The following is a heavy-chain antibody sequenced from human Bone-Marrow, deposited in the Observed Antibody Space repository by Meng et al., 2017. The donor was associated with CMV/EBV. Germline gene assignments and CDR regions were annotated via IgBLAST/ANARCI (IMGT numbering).Heavy chain of an antibody. Sequence: SETLSLTCTVSGGSINNIYWSWIRQPQGKGLEWIGYIYTIGITHYNPSLRSRITMSMDMSKNRISLNLKSVTAADTAVYYCARDRYFGQLVRPFDPWGQGTLVTVSS. CDR1: GGSINNIY. CDR2: IYTIGIT. V-gene: IGHV4-59*01. J-gene: IGHJ5*02. D-gene: IGHD6-13*01. CDR3: ARDRYFGQLVRPFDP.